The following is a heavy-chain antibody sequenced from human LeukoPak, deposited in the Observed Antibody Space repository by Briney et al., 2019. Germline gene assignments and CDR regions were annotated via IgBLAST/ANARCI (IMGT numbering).Heavy chain of an antibody. Sequence: ASVKVSCKSSGFTFTSSAMQWVRQARGRRLEWIGWIVVGSGNTNYAQKFQERVTITRDMSTSTAYMELSSLRSEDTAVYYCAADRAYYYDSSGYYFDAFDIWGQGTMVIVSS. CDR3: AADRAYYYDSSGYYFDAFDI. V-gene: IGHV1-58*02. D-gene: IGHD3-22*01. J-gene: IGHJ3*02. CDR1: GFTFTSSA. CDR2: IVVGSGNT.